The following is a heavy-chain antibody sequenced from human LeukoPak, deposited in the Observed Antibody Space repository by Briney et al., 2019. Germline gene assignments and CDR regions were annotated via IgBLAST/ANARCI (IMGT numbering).Heavy chain of an antibody. CDR3: ARAYYYDSSGYYKPSDY. J-gene: IGHJ4*02. CDR2: INTDGSVT. V-gene: IGHV3-74*01. D-gene: IGHD3-22*01. Sequence: GGSLRLSCAASGFTFSSYWMHWVRQAPGKGLVWVSRINTDGSVTSYADSVKGRFTISRDNAKNTLYLQMNSLRAEDTAVYYCARAYYYDSSGYYKPSDYWGQGTLVAVSS. CDR1: GFTFSSYW.